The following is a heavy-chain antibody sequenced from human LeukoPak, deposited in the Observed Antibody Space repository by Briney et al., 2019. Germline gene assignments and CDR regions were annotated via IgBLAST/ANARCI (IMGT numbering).Heavy chain of an antibody. J-gene: IGHJ6*02. V-gene: IGHV3-33*01. Sequence: GGSLRLSCAASAFTFSSYGMHWVRQDPGKGLEWVAVIWYAGSNKYYADSVKGRFTISRDNYKNTLYLQMNSLRAEDTAVYYSARYCSSTSCYTYGMDVWGQGTTVTVSS. CDR3: ARYCSSTSCYTYGMDV. CDR1: AFTFSSYG. CDR2: IWYAGSNK. D-gene: IGHD2-2*01.